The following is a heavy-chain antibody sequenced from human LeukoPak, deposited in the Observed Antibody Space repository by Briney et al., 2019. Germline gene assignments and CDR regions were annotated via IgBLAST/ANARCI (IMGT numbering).Heavy chain of an antibody. CDR3: ARERAPFDGLDH. J-gene: IGHJ4*02. Sequence: PGGSLRLSCAASGFTFSDYGMQWVRQAPGKGLEWVAVLWSDGTTNYCADSVKGQFTFSRDNSKNTLHLEMNSLRAEDTALYYCARERAPFDGLDHWGQGTLVTVSS. CDR2: LWSDGTTN. V-gene: IGHV3-33*01. CDR1: GFTFSDYG.